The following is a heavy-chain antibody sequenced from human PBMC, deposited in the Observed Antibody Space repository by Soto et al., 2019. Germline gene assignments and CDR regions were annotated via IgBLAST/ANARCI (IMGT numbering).Heavy chain of an antibody. CDR1: GGTFSSYT. CDR3: ARGEAVAGLGFDY. J-gene: IGHJ4*02. V-gene: IGHV1-69*02. CDR2: IIPILGIA. D-gene: IGHD6-19*01. Sequence: ASVKVSCKASGGTFSSYTISWVRQAPGQGLEWMGRIIPILGIANYAQKFQGRVTITADKSTSTAYMELSSLRSEDTAVYYCARGEAVAGLGFDYWGQGTLVTVSS.